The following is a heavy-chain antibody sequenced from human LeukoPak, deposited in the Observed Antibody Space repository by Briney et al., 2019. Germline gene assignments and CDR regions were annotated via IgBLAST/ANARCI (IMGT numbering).Heavy chain of an antibody. V-gene: IGHV4-59*08. CDR2: IYYSGST. CDR1: GGSISSYY. Sequence: SETLSLTCTVSGGSISSYYWSWIRQPPGKGLEWIGYIYYSGSTNYNPSLKSRVTISVDTSKNQFSLKLSSVIAADTAVYYCARQTYYYVSGSYGWFDPWGQGTLVTVSS. CDR3: ARQTYYYVSGSYGWFDP. D-gene: IGHD3-10*01. J-gene: IGHJ5*02.